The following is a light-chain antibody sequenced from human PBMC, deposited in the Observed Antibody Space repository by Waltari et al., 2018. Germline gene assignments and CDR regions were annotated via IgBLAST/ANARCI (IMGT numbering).Light chain of an antibody. Sequence: EIVLTQSPATLSLSPGEGATLSCRASQSVSSYLAWYQPKPGQAPRLLIYDASNRATDIPARFSGSGSGTDFTLTISSLEPEDFAVYYCQQRSNWPPVTFGQGTRLEIK. CDR2: DAS. V-gene: IGKV3-11*01. CDR3: QQRSNWPPVT. CDR1: QSVSSY. J-gene: IGKJ5*01.